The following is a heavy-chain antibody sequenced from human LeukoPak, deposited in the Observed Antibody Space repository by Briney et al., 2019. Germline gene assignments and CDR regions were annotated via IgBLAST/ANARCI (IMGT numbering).Heavy chain of an antibody. V-gene: IGHV4-30-4*01. CDR2: IYYSGST. CDR3: ARRGDY. Sequence: LRLSCAASGFTFSNYNINWRRQSPGKGLEWIGSIYYSGSTYYNPSLKSRVTISVDTSKNHFSLKLSSVTAADTAVYYCARRGDYWGQGTLVTVSS. CDR1: GFTFSNYNIN. J-gene: IGHJ4*02.